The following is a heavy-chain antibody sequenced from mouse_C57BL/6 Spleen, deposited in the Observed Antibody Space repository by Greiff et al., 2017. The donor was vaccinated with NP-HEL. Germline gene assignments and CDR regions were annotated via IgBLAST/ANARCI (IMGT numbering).Heavy chain of an antibody. D-gene: IGHD2-1*01. CDR3: ARIPKLYYGNYYAMDY. CDR1: GFSLSTFGMG. CDR2: IWWDDDK. Sequence: VKLMESGPGILQPSQTLSLTCSFSGFSLSTFGMGVGWIRQPSGKGLEWLAHIWWDDDKYYNPALKSRLTISKDTSKNKVFLKIANVDTADTATYYCARIPKLYYGNYYAMDYWGQGTSVTVSS. V-gene: IGHV8-8*01. J-gene: IGHJ4*01.